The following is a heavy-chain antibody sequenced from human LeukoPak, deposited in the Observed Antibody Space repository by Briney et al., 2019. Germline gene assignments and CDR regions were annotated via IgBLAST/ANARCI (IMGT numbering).Heavy chain of an antibody. CDR2: ISYDGSNK. D-gene: IGHD6-6*01. V-gene: IGHV3-30-3*01. CDR3: HIAAHFDY. Sequence: PGGSLRLSCAASGFTFSSYAMHWVRQAPGKGLEWVAVISYDGSNKYYADSVKGRFTISRDNSKNTLYLQMNSLRAEDTAVYYCHIAAHFDYWGQGTLVTVSS. CDR1: GFTFSSYA. J-gene: IGHJ4*02.